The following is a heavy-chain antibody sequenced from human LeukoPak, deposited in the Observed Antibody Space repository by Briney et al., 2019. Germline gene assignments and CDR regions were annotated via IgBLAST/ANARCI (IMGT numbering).Heavy chain of an antibody. CDR2: IYYSGNT. Sequence: SETLSLTCTVSGGSTSSSSYFWGWIRQPPGKGLGWIGSIYYSGNTYYNPSLKSPVTISVDTSKNQFSLKLSSVTAADTAVYYCARHEGSGFYYRYFDLWGRGTLVTVSS. CDR1: GGSTSSSSYF. J-gene: IGHJ2*01. CDR3: ARHEGSGFYYRYFDL. V-gene: IGHV4-39*01. D-gene: IGHD3-22*01.